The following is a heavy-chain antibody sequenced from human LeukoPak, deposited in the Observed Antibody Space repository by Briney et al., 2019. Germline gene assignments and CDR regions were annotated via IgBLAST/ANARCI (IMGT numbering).Heavy chain of an antibody. D-gene: IGHD6-13*01. CDR1: GYTFTSYD. CDR2: MNPNSGNT. CDR3: ARHGEIAAAGYYYYSMDG. Sequence: ASVKVSCKASGYTFTSYDINWVRQATGQGLEWMGWMNPNSGNTGYAQKFQGRVTITRNTSISTAYMELSSLRSEDTAVYYGARHGEIAAAGYYYYSMDGGAKGPRSPSP. J-gene: IGHJ6*03. V-gene: IGHV1-8*01.